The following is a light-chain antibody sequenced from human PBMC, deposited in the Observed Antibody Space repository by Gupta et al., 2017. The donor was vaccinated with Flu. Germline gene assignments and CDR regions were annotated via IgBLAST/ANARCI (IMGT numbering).Light chain of an antibody. V-gene: IGLV2-23*01. J-gene: IGLJ3*02. CDR2: EGS. Sequence: QSALTQPASASGSPGQSITISCTGTNSDVGAYNLVSRYQQHPGKAPLLMIYEGSQRPSGVSNRFSGFKSDDTASLTISGLQAEDEAHYYCCSYAGKRTWVFGGGTKVTVL. CDR3: CSYAGKRTWV. CDR1: NSDVGAYNL.